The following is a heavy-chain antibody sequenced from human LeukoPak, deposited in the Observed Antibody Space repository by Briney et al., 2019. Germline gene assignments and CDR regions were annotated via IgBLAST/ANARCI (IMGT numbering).Heavy chain of an antibody. CDR2: INSDGSST. CDR1: GFTFSTYW. J-gene: IGHJ4*02. D-gene: IGHD3-10*01. V-gene: IGHV3-74*01. CDR3: ARDVWFGELEVDY. Sequence: PGGSLRLSCAASGFTFSTYWMHWVRQAPGKGLVWVSRINSDGSSTNYADSVKGRFTISRDNAKNTLYLQMNSLRAEDTAVYYCARDVWFGELEVDYWGQGTLVTVSS.